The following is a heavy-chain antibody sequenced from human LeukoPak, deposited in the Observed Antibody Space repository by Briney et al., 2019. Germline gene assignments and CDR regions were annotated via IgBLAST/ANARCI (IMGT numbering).Heavy chain of an antibody. CDR3: ARGLTVTDNCFDY. V-gene: IGHV4-31*03. D-gene: IGHD4-17*01. CDR2: IYDSGST. J-gene: IGHJ4*02. CDR1: GGSISSSSYY. Sequence: PSETLSLTCTVSGGSISSSSYYWSWIRQHPGKGLEWIGYIYDSGSTYYNPSLKSRVTISVDTSKNQFSLKLSSLTAADTAVYYCARGLTVTDNCFDYWGQGTLVTVSS.